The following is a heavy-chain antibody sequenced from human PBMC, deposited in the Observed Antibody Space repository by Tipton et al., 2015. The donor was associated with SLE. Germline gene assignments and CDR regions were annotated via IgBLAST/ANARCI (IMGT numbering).Heavy chain of an antibody. CDR2: IYYSGST. D-gene: IGHD3-3*01. CDR1: GGSISSSSYY. V-gene: IGHV4-39*01. CDR3: ARPEGSGYYFDY. Sequence: LRLSCTVSGGSISSSSYYWGWIRQPPGKGLEWIGSIYYSGSTYYNPSLKSRVTISVDTSKNQFSLKLSSVTAADTAVYYCARPEGSGYYFDYWGQGTLVTVSS. J-gene: IGHJ4*02.